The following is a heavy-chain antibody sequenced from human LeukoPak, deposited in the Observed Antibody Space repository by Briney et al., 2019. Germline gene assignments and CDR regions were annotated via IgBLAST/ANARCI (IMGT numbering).Heavy chain of an antibody. Sequence: ASVTVSCKASGYTFTGYYMHWVRQAPGQGLEWMGWTNPNRGGTNYEQKSQGRGTMTRDTSISPAYIERSRLRSDDTAVYYCARVRHYVWGSYRYFDYWGQGTLVTVSS. CDR1: GYTFTGYY. CDR3: ARVRHYVWGSYRYFDY. CDR2: TNPNRGGT. V-gene: IGHV1-2*02. J-gene: IGHJ4*02. D-gene: IGHD3-16*02.